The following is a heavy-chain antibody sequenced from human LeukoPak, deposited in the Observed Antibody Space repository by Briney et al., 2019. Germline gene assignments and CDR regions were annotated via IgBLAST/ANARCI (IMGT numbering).Heavy chain of an antibody. V-gene: IGHV4-34*01. CDR2: INHSGST. CDR1: GGSFSGYY. CDR3: ASLYGDYKNWFDP. Sequence: SETLSLTCAVYGGSFSGYYWSWIRQPPGKGLEWIGEINHSGSTNYNPSLKSRVTISVDTSKNQFSLKLCSVTAADTAVYYCASLYGDYKNWFDPWGQGTLVTVSS. J-gene: IGHJ5*02. D-gene: IGHD4-17*01.